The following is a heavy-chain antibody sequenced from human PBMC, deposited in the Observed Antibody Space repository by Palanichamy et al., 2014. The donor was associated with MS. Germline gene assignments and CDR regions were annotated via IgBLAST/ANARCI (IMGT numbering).Heavy chain of an antibody. D-gene: IGHD6-13*01. CDR3: ARHRYSSSWGAPGYYFDY. V-gene: IGHV4-39*01. CDR2: IYYSGST. Sequence: QLQLQESGPGLVKPSETLSLTCTVSGGSISSSSYYWGWIRQPPGKGLEWIGSIYYSGSTYYNPSLKSRVTISVDTSKNQFSLKLSSVTAADTAVYYCARHRYSSSWGAPGYYFDYWGQGTLVTVSS. J-gene: IGHJ4*02. CDR1: GGSISSSSYY.